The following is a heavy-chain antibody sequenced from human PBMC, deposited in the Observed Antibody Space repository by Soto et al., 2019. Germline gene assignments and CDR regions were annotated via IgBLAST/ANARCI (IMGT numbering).Heavy chain of an antibody. J-gene: IGHJ4*02. V-gene: IGHV4-59*01. CDR2: IYYSGST. D-gene: IGHD2-15*01. CDR1: GGSISSYY. CDR3: ARGRDDCSGGSCYSG. Sequence: SETLSLTCTVSGGSISSYYWSWIRQPPGKGLEWIGYIYYSGSTNYNPSLKSRVTISVDTSKNQFSLKLSSVTAADTAVYYCARGRDDCSGGSCYSGWGQGTLVTVSS.